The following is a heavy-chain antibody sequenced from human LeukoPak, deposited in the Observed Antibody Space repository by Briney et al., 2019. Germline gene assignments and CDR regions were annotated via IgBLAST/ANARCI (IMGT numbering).Heavy chain of an antibody. Sequence: AGGSLRLSCAASGFPFSSYAMSWVRHAPGKGLEWVSGISGSGDSTYYADSVKGRFTISGDNSKNTLYLQMNSLRAEDTAVYYCAREIYDSSVYTFDYWGQGTLVTVSS. V-gene: IGHV3-23*01. CDR1: GFPFSSYA. J-gene: IGHJ4*02. CDR3: AREIYDSSVYTFDY. CDR2: ISGSGDST. D-gene: IGHD3-22*01.